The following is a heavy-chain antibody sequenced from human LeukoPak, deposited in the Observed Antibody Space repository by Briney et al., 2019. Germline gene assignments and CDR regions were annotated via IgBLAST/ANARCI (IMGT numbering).Heavy chain of an antibody. CDR3: ARGATLGIAVAGDFDY. J-gene: IGHJ4*02. D-gene: IGHD6-19*01. CDR1: GGSLSGYY. Sequence: SETLSLTCAVYGGSLSGYYWSWIRQPPGKGLEWIGEINHSGSTNYNPSLKSRVTISVDTSKNQFSLKLSSVTAADTAVYYCARGATLGIAVAGDFDYWGQGTLVTVSS. V-gene: IGHV4-34*01. CDR2: INHSGST.